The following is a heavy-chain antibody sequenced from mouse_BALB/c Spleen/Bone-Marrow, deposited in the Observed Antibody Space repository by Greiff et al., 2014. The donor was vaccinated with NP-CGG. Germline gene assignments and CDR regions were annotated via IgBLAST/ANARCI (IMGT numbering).Heavy chain of an antibody. Sequence: QVQLKQSGAELVKPGASVKLSCKASGYTFTSYWMHWVKQRPGQGLEWIGEINPSNGRTNYNEKFKSKATLTVDKSSSTAYMQLSSLTSEDSAVYYCAREGLGRSFDYWGQGTTLTVSS. CDR1: GYTFTSYW. J-gene: IGHJ2*01. CDR2: INPSNGRT. CDR3: AREGLGRSFDY. D-gene: IGHD2-14*01. V-gene: IGHV1S81*02.